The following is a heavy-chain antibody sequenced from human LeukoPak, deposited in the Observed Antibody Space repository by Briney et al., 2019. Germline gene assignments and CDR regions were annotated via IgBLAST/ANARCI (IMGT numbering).Heavy chain of an antibody. J-gene: IGHJ5*02. CDR3: ARGFSGGWNYELGP. Sequence: GASVKVSCKASGYTFTSYGISWVRQAPGQGLEWMGWISAYNGNTNYAQKLQGRVTMTTDTSTSTAYMELRSLRSDDTAAYYCARGFSGGWNYELGPWGQGTLVTVSS. D-gene: IGHD1-7*01. V-gene: IGHV1-18*01. CDR1: GYTFTSYG. CDR2: ISAYNGNT.